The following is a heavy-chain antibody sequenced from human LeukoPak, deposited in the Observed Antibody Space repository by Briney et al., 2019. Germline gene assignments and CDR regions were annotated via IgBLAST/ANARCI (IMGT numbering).Heavy chain of an antibody. CDR3: ARFEGQQLVYFDY. CDR2: TYYRSKWYN. J-gene: IGHJ4*02. V-gene: IGHV6-1*01. D-gene: IGHD6-13*01. Sequence: SQTLSPTCAISGDSVSSNSASWNWIRQSPSRGLEWLGRTYYRSKWYNDYAVAMKGRVTINPDTSKNQFSLKLSSVTAADTAVYYCARFEGQQLVYFDYWGQGTLVTVSS. CDR1: GDSVSSNSAS.